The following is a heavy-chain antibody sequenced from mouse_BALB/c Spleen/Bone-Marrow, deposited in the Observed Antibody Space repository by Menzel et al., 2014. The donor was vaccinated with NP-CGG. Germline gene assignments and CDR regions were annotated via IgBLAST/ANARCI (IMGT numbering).Heavy chain of an antibody. D-gene: IGHD4-1*01. CDR1: GYTFTSYW. J-gene: IGHJ2*01. CDR3: ARSRTGTYFDS. Sequence: VQLQESGAELAKPGASVKMSCKASGYTFTSYWMHWVKQRPGQGLEWIGYINPSTGYTEYNQKFKDKATLTADKSSSTAYMQLSSLTSEDSAVYYCARSRTGTYFDSWLQGTTLTVSS. CDR2: INPSTGYT. V-gene: IGHV1-7*01.